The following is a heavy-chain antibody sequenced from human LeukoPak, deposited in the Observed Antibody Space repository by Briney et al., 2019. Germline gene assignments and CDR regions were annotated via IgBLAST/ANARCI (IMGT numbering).Heavy chain of an antibody. D-gene: IGHD1-26*01. J-gene: IGHJ4*03. CDR3: TKDVQVGPTRGFFDF. V-gene: IGHV3-23*01. CDR2: ISATGFTT. Sequence: RPGGSLRLSCVVSGFTFSTSAMSWVRQAPGKGLEWISVISATGFTTYHTDSVKGRFTISRDNSKSMLYLQMDGLRAEDTAIYFCTKDVQVGPTRGFFDFWGQGTLVTVSS. CDR1: GFTFSTSA.